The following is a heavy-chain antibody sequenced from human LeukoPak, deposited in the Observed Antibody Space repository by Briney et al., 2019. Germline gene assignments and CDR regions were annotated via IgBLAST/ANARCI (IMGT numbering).Heavy chain of an antibody. Sequence: EGSLRLSCAASGFIFSNYWMTWVRQAPGKGLEWVANIKHDDGSEKYYVDSVKGRFAISRDDAKNSLYLQMKSLRAEDTAVYYCARDRGIGGYSYGHFDYWGQGTLVTVSS. CDR3: ARDRGIGGYSYGHFDY. J-gene: IGHJ4*02. D-gene: IGHD5-12*01. V-gene: IGHV3-7*01. CDR1: GFIFSNYW. CDR2: IKHDDGSEK.